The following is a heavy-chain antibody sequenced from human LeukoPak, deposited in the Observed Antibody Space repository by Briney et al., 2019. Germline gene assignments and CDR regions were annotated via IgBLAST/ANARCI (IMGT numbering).Heavy chain of an antibody. CDR2: ISGTGNTI. Sequence: GGSLRLSCAASEFTFSTYSMNWVRQAPGQGLEWVSYISGTGNTIYYADSVKGRFTISRDNAKNSLYLQMNSLRDEDTAVYYCARRESSGWYWGYWGQGTLVTVSS. V-gene: IGHV3-48*02. CDR1: EFTFSTYS. J-gene: IGHJ4*02. CDR3: ARRESSGWYWGY. D-gene: IGHD6-19*01.